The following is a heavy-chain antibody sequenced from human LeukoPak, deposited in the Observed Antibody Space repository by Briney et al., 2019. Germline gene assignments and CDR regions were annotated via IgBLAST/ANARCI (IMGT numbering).Heavy chain of an antibody. D-gene: IGHD3-9*01. J-gene: IGHJ3*02. CDR2: ISSSSSYI. CDR1: GFTFSSYS. V-gene: IGHV3-21*01. CDR3: ARDFHLVRYYDILTGYYGDAFDI. Sequence: PGGSLRLSCAASGFTFSSYSMNWVRQAPGKGLEWVSSISSSSSYIYYADSVKGRFTISRDNAKNSLYLQMNSLRAEDTAVYYCARDFHLVRYYDILTGYYGDAFDIWGQGTMVTVSS.